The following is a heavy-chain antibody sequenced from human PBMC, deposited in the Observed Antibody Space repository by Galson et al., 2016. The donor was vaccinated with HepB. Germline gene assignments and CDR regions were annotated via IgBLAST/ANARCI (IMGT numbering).Heavy chain of an antibody. V-gene: IGHV3-9*01. CDR2: ISWNSDDK. D-gene: IGHD4-17*01. CDR3: VKAPNDYGFYYFDY. CDR1: GFTFDDYV. Sequence: SLRLSCAASGFTFDDYVMHWVRQPPGKGLEWVSGISWNSDDKGYADSVKGRFTISRDNGGTTLYLEMNSLRTEDTALYYCVKAPNDYGFYYFDYWGQGTLVIVSS. J-gene: IGHJ4*02.